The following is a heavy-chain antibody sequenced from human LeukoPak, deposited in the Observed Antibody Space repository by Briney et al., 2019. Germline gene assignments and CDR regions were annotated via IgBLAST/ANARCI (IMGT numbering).Heavy chain of an antibody. CDR2: FDPEDGET. CDR1: GYTLTELS. D-gene: IGHD5-12*01. J-gene: IGHJ6*02. CDR3: ATDRAWLRRSGYYYYGMDV. V-gene: IGHV1-24*01. Sequence: ASVKVSCKVPGYTLTELSMHWVRQAPGKGLEWMGGFDPEDGETIYAQKFQGRVTMTEDTSTDTAYMELSSLRSEDTAVYYCATDRAWLRRSGYYYYGMDVWGQGTTVTVSS.